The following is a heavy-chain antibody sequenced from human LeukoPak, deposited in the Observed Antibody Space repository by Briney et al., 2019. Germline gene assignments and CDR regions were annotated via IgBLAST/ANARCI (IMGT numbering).Heavy chain of an antibody. J-gene: IGHJ4*02. V-gene: IGHV3-23*01. Sequence: GGSLRLSCAASGFTFSSYAMSWVRQAPGRGLEWVSAISGSGGSTYYADSVKGRFTISRDNSKNTLYLQMNSLRAEDTAVYYCAKTKISSGYLPRDWGQGTLVTVSS. CDR2: ISGSGGST. CDR3: AKTKISSGYLPRD. D-gene: IGHD3-22*01. CDR1: GFTFSSYA.